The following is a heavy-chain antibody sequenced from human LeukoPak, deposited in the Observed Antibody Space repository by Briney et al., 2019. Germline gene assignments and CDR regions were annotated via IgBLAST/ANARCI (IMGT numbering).Heavy chain of an antibody. D-gene: IGHD3-9*01. Sequence: PGGSLRLSCAASGFTFSSYWMSWVRQAPGKGLEWVANIKQDGSEKYYVDSVKGRFTISRDNAKNSLYLQMNSLRAEDTAVYYCARGYSDIFTGYTFDYWGQGTLVTVSS. J-gene: IGHJ4*02. V-gene: IGHV3-7*03. CDR1: GFTFSSYW. CDR3: ARGYSDIFTGYTFDY. CDR2: IKQDGSEK.